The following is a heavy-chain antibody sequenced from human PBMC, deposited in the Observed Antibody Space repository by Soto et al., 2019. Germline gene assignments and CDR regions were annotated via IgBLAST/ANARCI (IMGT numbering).Heavy chain of an antibody. Sequence: QVQLVQSGAEVKNPGASVKVSCRTSGYTFTDYYLHWVRQAPGQGLEWMGWINPQSGGTNYAQRFRDWVTLTRDSSISTDYMELSRLKSDSTAVYYCARVPNSFEYSSPTPAYPFDYWGQGTLVTVSS. V-gene: IGHV1-2*04. CDR3: ARVPNSFEYSSPTPAYPFDY. CDR2: INPQSGGT. J-gene: IGHJ4*02. D-gene: IGHD6-6*01. CDR1: GYTFTDYY.